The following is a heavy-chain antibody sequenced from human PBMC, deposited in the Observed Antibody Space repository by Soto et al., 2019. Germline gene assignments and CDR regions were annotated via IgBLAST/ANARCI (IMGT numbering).Heavy chain of an antibody. CDR1: GCRFTSYG. CDR2: IWNDANHK. V-gene: IGHV3-33*01. J-gene: IGHJ5*02. CDR3: ARDEYKAGKIAWIDP. D-gene: IGHD6-6*01. Sequence: QVHLVESGGGVVQPGRSLRLSCAASGCRFTSYGMQWVRQAPGKGLDWVAAIWNDANHKYYADSVMGRFIISRDNSENTLYLQLNSLRVDDTAVYYCARDEYKAGKIAWIDPLGQGTLVIFCS.